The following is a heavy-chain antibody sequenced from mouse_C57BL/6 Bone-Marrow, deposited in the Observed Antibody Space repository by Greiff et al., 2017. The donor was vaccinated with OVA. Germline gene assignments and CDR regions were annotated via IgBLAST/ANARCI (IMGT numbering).Heavy chain of an antibody. CDR2: IDPSDSYT. V-gene: IGHV1-69*01. CDR1: GYTFTSYW. J-gene: IGHJ1*03. CDR3: APCYDWYFDV. Sequence: QVQLQQPGAELVMPGASVKLSCKASGYTFTSYWMHWVKQRPGQGLEWIGEIDPSDSYTNYNQKFKGKSTLTVDKSSSTAYMQLSSLTSEDSAVYYCAPCYDWYFDVWGTGTTVTVSS. D-gene: IGHD2-12*01.